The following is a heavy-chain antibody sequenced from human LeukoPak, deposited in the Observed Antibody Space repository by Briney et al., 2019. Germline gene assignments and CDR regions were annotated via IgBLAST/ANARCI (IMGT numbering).Heavy chain of an antibody. CDR3: ARDIVTGHFDY. D-gene: IGHD3-16*02. V-gene: IGHV4-38-2*02. CDR1: GYSISSGHY. Sequence: SETLSLTCAVSGYSISSGHYWGWIRQPPGKGLEWIGSIDHSGTTYYNPSLKSRVSISVDMSKNQFSLNLSSVTAADTAVYYCARDIVTGHFDYWGQGTLVTVSS. CDR2: IDHSGTT. J-gene: IGHJ4*02.